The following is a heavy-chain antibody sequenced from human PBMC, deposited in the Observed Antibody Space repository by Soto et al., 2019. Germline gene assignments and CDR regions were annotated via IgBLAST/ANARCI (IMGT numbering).Heavy chain of an antibody. J-gene: IGHJ4*02. Sequence: EVQLVQSGGGLVQPGGSLRLSCEASGFTYSTYWMSWIRQAPGKGLEWLANIKKDGSEKYYRDSVKGRFAISRDYAKNSVYLEMDSLTADDTAVYYCTREATGYSASWSDYWGQGTLVTVSS. CDR1: GFTYSTYW. V-gene: IGHV3-7*03. CDR3: TREATGYSASWSDY. D-gene: IGHD2-2*01. CDR2: IKKDGSEK.